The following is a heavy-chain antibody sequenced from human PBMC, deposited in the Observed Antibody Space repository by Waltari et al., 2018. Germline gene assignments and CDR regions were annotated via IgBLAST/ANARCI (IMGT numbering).Heavy chain of an antibody. CDR3: ARSDYCTGGNCYLHY. Sequence: EVQLVQSGAEVKKPGESLKISCKVSGYNFTNYWIGWVRQMLGKGLEWMGIIYPGDSDTKYSPSFQGQVTLSADKSISTAYRQWSSLKASDTAMYYCARSDYCTGGNCYLHYWGQGTLVTVSS. CDR2: IYPGDSDT. CDR1: GYNFTNYW. D-gene: IGHD2-15*01. V-gene: IGHV5-51*03. J-gene: IGHJ4*02.